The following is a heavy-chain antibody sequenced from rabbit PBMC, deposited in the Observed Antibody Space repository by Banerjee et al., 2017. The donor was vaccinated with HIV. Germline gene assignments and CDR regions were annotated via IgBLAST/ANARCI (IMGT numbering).Heavy chain of an antibody. CDR2: IYSGDGKT. CDR3: ARGYSSSSAYSYYNGMDL. D-gene: IGHD1-1*01. J-gene: IGHJ6*01. Sequence: QSLEESGGDLVKPGASLTLTCTASGFSFSSSYWICWVRQAPGKGLEWIGCIYSGDGKTYYASWAKGRFTISKTSSTTVTLQMTSLTAADTATYFCARGYSSSSAYSYYNGMDLWGPGTLVTVS. CDR1: GFSFSSSYW. V-gene: IGHV1S40*01.